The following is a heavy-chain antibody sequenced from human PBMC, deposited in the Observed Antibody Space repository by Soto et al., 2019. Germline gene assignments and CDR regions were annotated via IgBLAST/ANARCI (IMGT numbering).Heavy chain of an antibody. CDR3: TTDEDLGVTDPYYYYGMAV. J-gene: IGHJ6*02. V-gene: IGHV3-15*07. D-gene: IGHD2-21*02. CDR2: IKSKTDGGTT. CDR1: GFTFSNAW. Sequence: TGGSLRLSCAASGFTFSNAWMNWVCQAPGKGLEWVGRIKSKTDGGTTDYAAPVKGRFTISRDDSKNTLYLQMNSLKTEDTAVYYCTTDEDLGVTDPYYYYGMAVRGQGTTVTVSS.